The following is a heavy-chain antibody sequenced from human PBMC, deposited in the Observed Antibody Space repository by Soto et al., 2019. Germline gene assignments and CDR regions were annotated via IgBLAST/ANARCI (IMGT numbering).Heavy chain of an antibody. J-gene: IGHJ4*02. CDR1: GYTFTSYG. Sequence: ASVKVSCKASGYTFTSYGIIWVRQAPGQGLEWMGWISAYNGNTNYAQKLQGRVTMTTDTSTSTAYMELRSLRSDDTAVYYCARDTDSSGWFRSGSFDYWGQGTLVTVSS. D-gene: IGHD6-19*01. V-gene: IGHV1-18*01. CDR3: ARDTDSSGWFRSGSFDY. CDR2: ISAYNGNT.